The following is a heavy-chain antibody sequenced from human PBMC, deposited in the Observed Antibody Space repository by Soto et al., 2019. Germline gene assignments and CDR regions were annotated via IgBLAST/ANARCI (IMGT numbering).Heavy chain of an antibody. Sequence: QVQLQESGPGLVKPSETLSLTCTVSGGSISNYYWSWIRQTPGKGLEWIGYIYYSGSTNYNPALKTRLTISVDTSKNQFSLKLSSVTAADTAVYYCAREAVRDDFWSGYYSPYYYFYMDVWGKGTTVTVSS. V-gene: IGHV4-59*01. CDR2: IYYSGST. CDR3: AREAVRDDFWSGYYSPYYYFYMDV. J-gene: IGHJ6*03. D-gene: IGHD3-3*01. CDR1: GGSISNYY.